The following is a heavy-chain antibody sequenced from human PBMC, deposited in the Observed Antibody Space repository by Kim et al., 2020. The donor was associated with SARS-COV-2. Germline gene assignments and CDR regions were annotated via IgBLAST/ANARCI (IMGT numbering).Heavy chain of an antibody. D-gene: IGHD3-22*01. CDR2: ISAYNGNT. J-gene: IGHJ4*02. Sequence: ASVKVSCKASGYTFTSYGISWVRQAPGQGLEWMGWISAYNGNTNYAQKLQGRVTMTTDTSTSTAYMELRSLRSDDTAVYYCARDRPDYYDSSGNPHFDYWGQGTLVTVSS. CDR1: GYTFTSYG. CDR3: ARDRPDYYDSSGNPHFDY. V-gene: IGHV1-18*04.